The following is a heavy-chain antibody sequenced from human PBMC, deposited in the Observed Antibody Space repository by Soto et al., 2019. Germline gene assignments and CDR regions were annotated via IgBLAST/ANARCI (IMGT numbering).Heavy chain of an antibody. D-gene: IGHD6-6*01. J-gene: IGHJ4*02. V-gene: IGHV3-23*01. CDR1: GFTFNNYA. Sequence: PGGSLRLSCAASGFTFNNYAMNWVRQAPGRGLEWVSAISGSGSSTYYADSVKGRFTISSDNSKTTLYLQMSSLRAEDTAIYCGARAYSGSHPLDYWGQGTLVTVSS. CDR2: ISGSGSST. CDR3: ARAYSGSHPLDY.